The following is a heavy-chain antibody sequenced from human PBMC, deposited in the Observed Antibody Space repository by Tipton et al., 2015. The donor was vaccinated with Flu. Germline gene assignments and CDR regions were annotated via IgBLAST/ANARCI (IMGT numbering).Heavy chain of an antibody. CDR2: ICHSGST. Sequence: LRLSCSVSGDSIGRGYCWGWIRQPPGKGLEWIGNICHSGSTYDNPSLKSRVTISVDTSKNQFSLKLSSVTAADTAVYYCATLSYSTGWIDNWGLGTLVTVSS. V-gene: IGHV4-38-2*01. D-gene: IGHD6-19*01. J-gene: IGHJ4*02. CDR1: GDSIGRGYC. CDR3: ATLSYSTGWIDN.